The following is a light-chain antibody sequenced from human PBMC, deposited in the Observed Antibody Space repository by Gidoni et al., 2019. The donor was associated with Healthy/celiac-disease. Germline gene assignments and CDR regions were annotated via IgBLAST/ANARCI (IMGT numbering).Light chain of an antibody. Sequence: SSELTQDPAVSVALGQTVRITCQGDSPRSYYASWYQQKPGQAPVLVIYGKNNRPSGIPDRVSGSSSGNTASLTITGAQAEDEADYYCNSRDSSGNHWVFGGGTKLTVL. V-gene: IGLV3-19*01. J-gene: IGLJ3*02. CDR2: GKN. CDR3: NSRDSSGNHWV. CDR1: SPRSYY.